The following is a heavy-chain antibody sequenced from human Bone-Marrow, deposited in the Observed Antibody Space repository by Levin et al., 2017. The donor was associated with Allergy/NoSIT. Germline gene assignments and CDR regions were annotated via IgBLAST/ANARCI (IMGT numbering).Heavy chain of an antibody. CDR3: ATVPYGDTHFDD. V-gene: IGHV4-34*01. CDR1: GGSLRGHY. D-gene: IGHD4-17*01. Sequence: PSETLSLTCAAYGGSLRGHYWSWIRQPPGKGLEWIGEINHSGGTNYSPYLKSRLTISVDTSKNQFSLKLSSVTAEDTAVYYCATVPYGDTHFDDWDQGTLVIVSS. CDR2: INHSGGT. J-gene: IGHJ4*02.